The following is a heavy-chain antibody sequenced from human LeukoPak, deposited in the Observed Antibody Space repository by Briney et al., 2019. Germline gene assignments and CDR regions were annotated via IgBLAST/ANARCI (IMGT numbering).Heavy chain of an antibody. CDR1: GFTFSDYY. V-gene: IGHV3-11*01. J-gene: IGHJ4*02. CDR2: ISNTGRNT. Sequence: KPGGSLRLSCATSGFTFSDYYMSWVRQAPGKGLEWVSYISNTGRNTYDAESVKGRFTISRDNARKSLYLQMNSLRVEDTAMYYCVKDFDGSGPGHWGQGTLVTVSS. D-gene: IGHD4-23*01. CDR3: VKDFDGSGPGH.